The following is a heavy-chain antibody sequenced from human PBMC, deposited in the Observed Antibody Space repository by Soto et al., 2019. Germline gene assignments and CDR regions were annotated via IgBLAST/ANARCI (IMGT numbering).Heavy chain of an antibody. V-gene: IGHV3-30*18. Sequence: PGGSLRLSCEGSGFSFSNYGIHWVRQAPGKGLEWVAVISHDGNSHHLAHSVRGRFTISRDNSKNTVFLHMTSLRREDSAVYHCVKAQERSAQYFAVVITAFDFWGQGTMVTVSS. CDR3: VKAQERSAQYFAVVITAFDF. CDR1: GFSFSNYG. CDR2: ISHDGNSH. D-gene: IGHD3-22*01. J-gene: IGHJ3*01.